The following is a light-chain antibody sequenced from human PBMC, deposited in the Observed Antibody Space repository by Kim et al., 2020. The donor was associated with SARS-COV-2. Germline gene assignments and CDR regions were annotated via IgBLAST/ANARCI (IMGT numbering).Light chain of an antibody. Sequence: SPGERGTLSCTASQSVAANYVAWYQQKPGQAPRLLMYGASSRATDIPDRFSGSGSGTDFTLTISRLEPEDFAVYYCQQYGSSPWTFGQGTKVDIK. CDR2: GAS. CDR3: QQYGSSPWT. J-gene: IGKJ1*01. V-gene: IGKV3-20*01. CDR1: QSVAANY.